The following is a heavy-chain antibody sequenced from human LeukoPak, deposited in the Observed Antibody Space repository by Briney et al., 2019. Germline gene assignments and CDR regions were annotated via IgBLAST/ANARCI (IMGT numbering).Heavy chain of an antibody. J-gene: IGHJ3*02. D-gene: IGHD6-6*01. Sequence: GGSLRLSCAASGFTFSSYAMHWVRQAPGKGLEWVAVISYDGSNKYYADSVKGRFTISRDNSKNTLYLQMNSLRAEDTAVYYCARDWEYSSSGGAFDIWGQGTMVTVSS. V-gene: IGHV3-30*04. CDR2: ISYDGSNK. CDR1: GFTFSSYA. CDR3: ARDWEYSSSGGAFDI.